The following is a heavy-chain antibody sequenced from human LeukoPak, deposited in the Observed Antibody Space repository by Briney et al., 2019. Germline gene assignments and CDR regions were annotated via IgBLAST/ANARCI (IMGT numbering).Heavy chain of an antibody. J-gene: IGHJ4*02. D-gene: IGHD1/OR15-1a*01. Sequence: SVKVSCKASGFTFTSSAVQWVRQARGQRPEWIGWIVVGSGNTNYAQKFQERVTITRDMSTSTAYMELSSLRSEDTAVYYCAAWGGWLEHVDHFDYWGQGTLVTVSS. CDR1: GFTFTSSA. V-gene: IGHV1-58*01. CDR3: AAWGGWLEHVDHFDY. CDR2: IVVGSGNT.